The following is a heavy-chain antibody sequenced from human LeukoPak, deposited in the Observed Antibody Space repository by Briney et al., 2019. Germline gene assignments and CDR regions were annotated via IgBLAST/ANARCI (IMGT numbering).Heavy chain of an antibody. D-gene: IGHD3-22*01. CDR1: GFTFSNYD. J-gene: IGHJ4*02. CDR3: ARVSPYYYDSSGYYYDY. Sequence: GGSLRLSCAASGFTFSNYDMHWVRQATGKGLEWVSAIDTAGDTYYPGSVKGRFTISRENAKNSLYLQMNSLRAGDTAVYYCARVSPYYYDSSGYYYDYWGQGTLVTVSS. V-gene: IGHV3-13*01. CDR2: IDTAGDT.